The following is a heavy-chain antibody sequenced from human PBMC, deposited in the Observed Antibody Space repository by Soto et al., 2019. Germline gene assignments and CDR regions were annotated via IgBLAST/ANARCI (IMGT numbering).Heavy chain of an antibody. Sequence: GASVKVSCKASGGTFSSYAISWVRQAPGQGLEWMGGIIPIFGTANYARKFQGRVTITADESTSTAYMELSSLRSEDTAVYYCARDSDHTTRYYDRPFSPEYFQHWGQGTLVTVSS. CDR2: IIPIFGTA. J-gene: IGHJ1*01. CDR3: ARDSDHTTRYYDRPFSPEYFQH. D-gene: IGHD3-22*01. CDR1: GGTFSSYA. V-gene: IGHV1-69*13.